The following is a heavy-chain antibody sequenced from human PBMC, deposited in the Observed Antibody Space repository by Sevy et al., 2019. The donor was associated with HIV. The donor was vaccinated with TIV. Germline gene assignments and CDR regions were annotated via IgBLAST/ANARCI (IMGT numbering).Heavy chain of an antibody. D-gene: IGHD6-19*01. CDR3: AKDTSGWYDALDQ. Sequence: GRSLRLSCEVSGFTFGYFAMSWVRQAPGKGLEWVSGISPNGATSHYAASVRGRFTISRDNSKNRMYLQMSSLRAEDTAQYYCAKDTSGWYDALDQWGQGTLVTVSS. J-gene: IGHJ4*02. V-gene: IGHV3-23*01. CDR2: ISPNGATS. CDR1: GFTFGYFA.